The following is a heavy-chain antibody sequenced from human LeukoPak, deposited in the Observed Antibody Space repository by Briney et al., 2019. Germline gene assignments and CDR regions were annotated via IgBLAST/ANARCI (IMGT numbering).Heavy chain of an antibody. CDR2: INPNSGGT. V-gene: IGHV1-2*02. CDR1: GYTFTGYY. D-gene: IGHD6-19*01. J-gene: IGHJ5*02. CDR3: ARAPLAKWLAVKYNWFDP. Sequence: ASVKVSCKASGYTFTGYYMHWVRQAPGQGLEWMGWINPNSGGTNYAQKFQGRVTMTRDTSISTAYMELSRLRSDDTAVYYCARAPLAKWLAVKYNWFDPWGQGTLVTVSS.